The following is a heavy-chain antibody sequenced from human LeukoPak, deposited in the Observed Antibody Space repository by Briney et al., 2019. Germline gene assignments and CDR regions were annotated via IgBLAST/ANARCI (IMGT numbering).Heavy chain of an antibody. CDR2: INPNSGGT. V-gene: IGHV1-2*02. J-gene: IGHJ2*01. Sequence: GASVKVSCKASGYTFTGYYMHWVRQAPGQGLEWMGWINPNSGGTNYAQKFQGRVTMTRDTSISTAYMELSRLRSDDTAVYYCASPTRPVAPTWYFDLWGRGTLVTVSS. CDR1: GYTFTGYY. CDR3: ASPTRPVAPTWYFDL. D-gene: IGHD6-19*01.